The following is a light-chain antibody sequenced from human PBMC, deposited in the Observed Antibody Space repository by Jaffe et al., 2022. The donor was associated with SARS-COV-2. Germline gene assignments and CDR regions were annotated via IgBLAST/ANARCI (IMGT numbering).Light chain of an antibody. CDR2: GAS. CDR1: QSITNN. V-gene: IGKV3-15*01. Sequence: EILMTQSPATLSVSPGERATLSCRASQSITNNLAWYQQKPGQPPRLLISGASTRAAGIPARFSGSGSGTEFILTISSLQSEDFAIYYCQQYNFWPPSFGQGTRLDIK. J-gene: IGKJ5*01. CDR3: QQYNFWPPS.